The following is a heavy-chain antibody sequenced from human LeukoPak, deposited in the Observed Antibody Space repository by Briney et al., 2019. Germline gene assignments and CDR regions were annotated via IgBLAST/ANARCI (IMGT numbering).Heavy chain of an antibody. V-gene: IGHV3-30-3*01. CDR3: ARDTAAAGTNYFDY. Sequence: GGSLRLFCAASGFTFSSYAMHWVRQAPGKGLEWVAVISYDGSNKYYADSVKGRFTISRDNSKNTLYLQMNSLRAEDTAVYYCARDTAAAGTNYFDYWGQGTQVTVSS. CDR2: ISYDGSNK. D-gene: IGHD6-13*01. CDR1: GFTFSSYA. J-gene: IGHJ4*02.